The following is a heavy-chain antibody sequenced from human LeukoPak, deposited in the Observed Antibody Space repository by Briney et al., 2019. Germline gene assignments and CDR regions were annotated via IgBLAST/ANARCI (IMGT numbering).Heavy chain of an antibody. CDR1: GFTFSSYA. V-gene: IGHV3-64D*06. J-gene: IGHJ4*02. Sequence: GGSLRLSCSASGFTFSSYAMHWVRQAPGKGLEYVSAISSNGGSTYYADSVKGRFTISRDNSKNTLYLQMSSLRAEDTAVYYCVKWAPHPSMIVTDYWGQGTLVTVSS. CDR3: VKWAPHPSMIVTDY. D-gene: IGHD3-22*01. CDR2: ISSNGGST.